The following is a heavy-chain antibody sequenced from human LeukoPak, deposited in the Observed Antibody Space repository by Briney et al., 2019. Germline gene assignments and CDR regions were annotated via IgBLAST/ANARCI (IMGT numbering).Heavy chain of an antibody. V-gene: IGHV3-30*02. Sequence: GSLRLSCAASGFTFSSYGMHWVRQAPGKGLEWVAFIRYDGSNKYYADSVKGRFTISRDNSKNTLYLQMNSLRAEDTAVYYCAKDRRGYYYMDVWGKGTTVTVSS. CDR1: GFTFSSYG. J-gene: IGHJ6*03. CDR2: IRYDGSNK. D-gene: IGHD3-10*01. CDR3: AKDRRGYYYMDV.